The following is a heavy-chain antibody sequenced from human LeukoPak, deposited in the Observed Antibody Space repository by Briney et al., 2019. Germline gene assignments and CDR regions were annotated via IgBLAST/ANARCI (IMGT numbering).Heavy chain of an antibody. V-gene: IGHV1-18*01. Sequence: GASVKVSCKASGYTFTSYGISWVRQAPGQGLEWMEWISAYNGNTNYAQKLQGRVTMTTDTSTSTAYMELRSLRSDDTAVYYCARSFTYYYDSSGYYNYWGQGTLVTVSS. CDR3: ARSFTYYYDSSGYYNY. J-gene: IGHJ4*02. D-gene: IGHD3-22*01. CDR2: ISAYNGNT. CDR1: GYTFTSYG.